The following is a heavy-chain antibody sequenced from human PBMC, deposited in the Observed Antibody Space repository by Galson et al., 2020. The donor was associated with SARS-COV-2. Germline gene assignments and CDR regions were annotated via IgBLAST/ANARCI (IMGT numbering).Heavy chain of an antibody. CDR1: GFTFSSYE. CDR3: ASPYLAAASFFGAFDI. Sequence: GESLKISCAGSGFTFSSYEMNWVRQAPGKGLAWVSYISGSGTNIYYADSVKGRFTISRDNAMNSLYLQMTSLRAEDTAVYYCASPYLAAASFFGAFDIWGLGTMVTVSS. J-gene: IGHJ3*02. CDR2: ISGSGTNI. V-gene: IGHV3-48*03. D-gene: IGHD2-15*01.